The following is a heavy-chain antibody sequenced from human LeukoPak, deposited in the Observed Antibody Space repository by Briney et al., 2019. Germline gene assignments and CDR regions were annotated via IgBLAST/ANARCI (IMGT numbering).Heavy chain of an antibody. J-gene: IGHJ5*02. CDR2: IWSDGTTE. CDR1: GFTLSRSA. Sequence: GGSLRLSCAASGFTLSRSAMHWVRQAPGKGLEWVAVIWSDGTTEKYADSVKGRFTISRDSSTNTLFLQMNSLRAEDTAVYYCARVGDRSGYYYWFDPWGQGTLVTVPS. CDR3: ARVGDRSGYYYWFDP. V-gene: IGHV3-33*02. D-gene: IGHD3-22*01.